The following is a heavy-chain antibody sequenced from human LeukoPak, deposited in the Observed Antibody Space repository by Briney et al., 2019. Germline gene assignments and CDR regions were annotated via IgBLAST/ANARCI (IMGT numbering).Heavy chain of an antibody. Sequence: ASVKVSCKASGYTFTGYYMHWVRQAPGQGLEWMGWINPNSGGTNYAQKFQGRVTMPRDTSISTAYMELSRLRSDDTAVYYCARAPYGGNSNDYWGQGTLVTVSS. J-gene: IGHJ4*02. CDR2: INPNSGGT. V-gene: IGHV1-2*02. CDR3: ARAPYGGNSNDY. D-gene: IGHD4-23*01. CDR1: GYTFTGYY.